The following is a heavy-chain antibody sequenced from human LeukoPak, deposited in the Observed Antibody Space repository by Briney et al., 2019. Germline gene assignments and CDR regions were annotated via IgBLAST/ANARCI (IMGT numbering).Heavy chain of an antibody. CDR1: GFTVISNF. CDR3: ASDSEQQVNAPDV. V-gene: IGHV3-66*01. CDR2: TYSDGST. D-gene: IGHD6-13*01. Sequence: GGSLRLSCAAPGFTVISNFWTWVRRAPGKGLEGVSITYSDGSTYYADSVKGRFTISRDSSNNTVYLQMNSQRAEDTALYYCASDSEQQVNAPDVWGQGTTVTVCS. J-gene: IGHJ6*02.